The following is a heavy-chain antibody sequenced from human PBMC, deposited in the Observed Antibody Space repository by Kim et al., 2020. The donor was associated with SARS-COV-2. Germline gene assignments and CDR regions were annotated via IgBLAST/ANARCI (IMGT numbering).Heavy chain of an antibody. CDR1: GYTFTSYA. CDR3: ARDSYGYGDYGEGNNWFDP. D-gene: IGHD4-17*01. J-gene: IGHJ5*02. CDR2: INTNTGNP. Sequence: VKVSCKASGYTFTSYAMNWVRQAPGQGLEWMGWINTNTGNPTYAQGFTGRFVFSLDTSVSTAYLQISSLKAEDTAVYYCARDSYGYGDYGEGNNWFDPWGQGTLVTVSS. V-gene: IGHV7-4-1*02.